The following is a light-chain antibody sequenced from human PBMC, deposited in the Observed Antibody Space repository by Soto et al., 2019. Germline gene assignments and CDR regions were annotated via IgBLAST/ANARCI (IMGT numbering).Light chain of an antibody. J-gene: IGLJ1*01. V-gene: IGLV2-14*01. Sequence: SVVTQPASVSGSPGQSITICCTGSSSDVGGYDYVSWYQHHPGKGPKLILYEVSNRPFGVSDRFCGSKSGNTASLSISGLQAEDETDYSHASDTSITTLYVFGTGTKV. CDR2: EVS. CDR1: SSDVGGYDY. CDR3: ASDTSITTLYV.